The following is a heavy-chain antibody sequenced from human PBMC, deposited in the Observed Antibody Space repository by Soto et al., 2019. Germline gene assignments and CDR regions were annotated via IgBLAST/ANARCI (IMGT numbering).Heavy chain of an antibody. V-gene: IGHV5-51*01. J-gene: IGHJ4*02. CDR1: GYSFTSYW. CDR3: ARQVWLEVRHFDY. D-gene: IGHD6-19*01. Sequence: PGESLKISCKGSGYSFTSYWSGWVRQMPGKGLEWMGIIYPGDSDTRYGPSFQGQVTISADKSISTAYLQWSSLKASDTAMYYCARQVWLEVRHFDYWGQGTLVTVSS. CDR2: IYPGDSDT.